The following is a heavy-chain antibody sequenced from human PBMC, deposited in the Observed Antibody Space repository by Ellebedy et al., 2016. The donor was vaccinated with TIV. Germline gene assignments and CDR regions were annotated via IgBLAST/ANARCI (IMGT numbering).Heavy chain of an antibody. Sequence: GESLKISCAASGFTFSSYAMAWVRQAPGKGLEWVSGISGTGGRTYYADSVEGRFTIARDNSKNTLYLQMNSLRAEDTAVYYCAKRDYSDSTGYASLFDCWGQGTLVTVSS. J-gene: IGHJ4*02. CDR2: ISGTGGRT. CDR3: AKRDYSDSTGYASLFDC. D-gene: IGHD3-22*01. CDR1: GFTFSSYA. V-gene: IGHV3-23*01.